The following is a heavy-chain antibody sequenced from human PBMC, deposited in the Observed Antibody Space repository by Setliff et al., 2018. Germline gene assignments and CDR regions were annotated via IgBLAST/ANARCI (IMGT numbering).Heavy chain of an antibody. CDR3: ARDRRNIVVAVVNAAFDI. CDR1: GGAFTSHG. D-gene: IGHD2-15*01. Sequence: SVKVSCKVSGGAFTSHGVSWVRQAPGQGLEWMGGIIPLSDITSYAQTLQGRVTITADKSTNTVNMELSSLRSEDTAVYYCARDRRNIVVAVVNAAFDIWGQGTMVTVSS. CDR2: IIPLSDIT. J-gene: IGHJ3*02. V-gene: IGHV1-69*10.